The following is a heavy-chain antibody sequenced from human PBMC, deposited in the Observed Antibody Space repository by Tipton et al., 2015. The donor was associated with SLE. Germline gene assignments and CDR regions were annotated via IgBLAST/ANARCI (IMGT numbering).Heavy chain of an antibody. V-gene: IGHV3-9*01. CDR1: GFTFDDYA. D-gene: IGHD1-26*01. Sequence: SPRLSCAASGFTFDDYAMHWVRQAPGKGLEWVSGISWNSGSIGYADSVKGRFTISRDNAKNSLYLQMNSLRAEDTALYYCAKDGPSGSYYYDAFDIWGQGTMVTVSS. CDR3: AKDGPSGSYYYDAFDI. J-gene: IGHJ3*02. CDR2: ISWNSGSI.